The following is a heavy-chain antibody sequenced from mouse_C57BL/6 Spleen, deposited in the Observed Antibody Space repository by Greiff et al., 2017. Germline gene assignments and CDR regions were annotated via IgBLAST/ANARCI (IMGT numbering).Heavy chain of an antibody. CDR2: ISSGSSTI. CDR1: GFTFSDYG. J-gene: IGHJ4*01. Sequence: EVKVEESGGGLVKPGGSLKLSCAASGFTFSDYGMHWVRQAPEKGLEWVAYISSGSSTIYYADTVKGRFTISRDNAKNTLFLQMTSLRSEDTAMYYCARNDYGSSFYYAMDYWGQGTSVTVSS. CDR3: ARNDYGSSFYYAMDY. D-gene: IGHD1-1*01. V-gene: IGHV5-17*01.